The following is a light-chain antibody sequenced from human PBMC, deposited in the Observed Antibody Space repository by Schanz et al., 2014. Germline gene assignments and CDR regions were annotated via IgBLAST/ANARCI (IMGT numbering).Light chain of an antibody. CDR3: VLYMGNGIWL. CDR2: NTN. CDR1: SASVSTAYY. J-gene: IGLJ3*02. V-gene: IGLV8-61*01. Sequence: QTVVTQEPSFSVSPGGTVTLTCGLSSASVSTAYYPSWYQQTPGQAPRTLIYNTNTRSSGVPDRFSGSILGNKAALTITGAQADDESDYYCVLYMGNGIWLFGGGTKLTVL.